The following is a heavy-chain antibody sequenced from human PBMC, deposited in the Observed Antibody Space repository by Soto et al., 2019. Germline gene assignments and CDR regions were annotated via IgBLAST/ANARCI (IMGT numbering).Heavy chain of an antibody. V-gene: IGHV1-2*02. CDR2: INPFSGGT. CDR3: AREGGEGAAARPFHWHFDL. D-gene: IGHD6-13*01. Sequence: QVQLLQSGAEVRRPGASVTVSCRASGYTFSGYYIHWVRQAPGQGLQWMGWINPFSGGTKFPQEFQGSITMPRDTSINTVYMDLSGLRSDDTALYYCAREGGEGAAARPFHWHFDLWGRGTLVTVPS. J-gene: IGHJ2*01. CDR1: GYTFSGYY.